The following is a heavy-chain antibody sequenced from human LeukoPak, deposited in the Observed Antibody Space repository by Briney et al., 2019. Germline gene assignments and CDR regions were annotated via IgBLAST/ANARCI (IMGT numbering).Heavy chain of an antibody. J-gene: IGHJ3*02. Sequence: PSETLSLTCTVSGGSISSSSYYWGWIRQPPGKGLEWIGSIYYSGSTYYNPSLKSRVTISVDTSKNQFSLKLSSVTAADTAVYYCARGGFLKSSSWDIWGQGTMVTVSS. D-gene: IGHD3-3*01. CDR2: IYYSGST. CDR3: ARGGFLKSSSWDI. CDR1: GGSISSSSYY. V-gene: IGHV4-39*07.